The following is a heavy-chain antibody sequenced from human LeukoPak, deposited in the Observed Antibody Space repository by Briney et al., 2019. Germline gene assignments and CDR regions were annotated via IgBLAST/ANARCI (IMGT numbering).Heavy chain of an antibody. J-gene: IGHJ3*02. D-gene: IGHD3-3*01. CDR2: IYSGGST. CDR1: GFIVSSNY. Sequence: GGSLRLSCAASGFIVSSNYMSWVRQAPGKGLEWVSVIYSGGSTYYADSVKGRFTISRDNSKNTLYLQTNSLRAEDTAVYYCARGLTIDDAFDIWGQGTMVTVSS. V-gene: IGHV3-66*01. CDR3: ARGLTIDDAFDI.